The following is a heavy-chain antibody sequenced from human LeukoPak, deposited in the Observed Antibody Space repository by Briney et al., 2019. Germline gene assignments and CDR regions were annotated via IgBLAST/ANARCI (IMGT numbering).Heavy chain of an antibody. V-gene: IGHV4-4*07. CDR2: IYTCGST. D-gene: IGHD3-22*01. Sequence: SETLSLTCTVCGGSISSYYWSWIRQPAGKGLEWIGRIYTCGSTNYNPSLKSRVTMSVGTSKNQFSLKLSSVTAADTAVYYCARGRGITMIREDYFDYWGQGTLVTVSS. J-gene: IGHJ4*02. CDR3: ARGRGITMIREDYFDY. CDR1: GGSISSYY.